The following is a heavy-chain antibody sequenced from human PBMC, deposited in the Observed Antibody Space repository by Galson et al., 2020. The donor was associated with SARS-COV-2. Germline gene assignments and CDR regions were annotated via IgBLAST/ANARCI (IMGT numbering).Heavy chain of an antibody. J-gene: IGHJ6*02. CDR3: ARERNGDYARDGMDV. CDR2: ISTYNGNA. V-gene: IGHV1-18*01. Sequence: DSVKVSCKASGYTFTHYVIGWVRQAPGQGLEWMGWISTYNGNANYAQKFQGRVKMTTDTSTSTAYMELRSLRSDDTAVYYCARERNGDYARDGMDVWGLGTTVTVAS. D-gene: IGHD4-17*01. CDR1: GYTFTHYV.